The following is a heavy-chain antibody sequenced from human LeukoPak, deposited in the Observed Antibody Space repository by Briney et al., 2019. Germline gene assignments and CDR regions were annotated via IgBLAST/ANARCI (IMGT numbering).Heavy chain of an antibody. CDR1: GYTFTGYY. D-gene: IGHD3-22*01. V-gene: IGHV1-69*13. J-gene: IGHJ3*02. Sequence: ASVKVSCKASGYTFTGYYMHWVRQAPGQGLEWMGGIIPIFGTANYAQKFQGRVTITADESTSTAYMELSSLRSEDTAVYYCARVSKYYYDSSGYLGAFDIWGQGTMVTVSS. CDR2: IIPIFGTA. CDR3: ARVSKYYYDSSGYLGAFDI.